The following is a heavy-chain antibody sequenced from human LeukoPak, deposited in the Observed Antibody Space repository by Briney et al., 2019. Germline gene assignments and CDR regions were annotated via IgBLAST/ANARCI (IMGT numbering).Heavy chain of an antibody. V-gene: IGHV1-18*01. J-gene: IGHJ4*02. Sequence: ALVKVSCKASGYTFTSYGFSWVRQAPGQGLEWMGWISAYNGNTKYAQKLQGRVTMTTDTSTSTSYMELRSLRFDDTAVYYCARDSYDSSGNYLDYWGQGTLVTVSS. CDR2: ISAYNGNT. CDR3: ARDSYDSSGNYLDY. CDR1: GYTFTSYG. D-gene: IGHD3-22*01.